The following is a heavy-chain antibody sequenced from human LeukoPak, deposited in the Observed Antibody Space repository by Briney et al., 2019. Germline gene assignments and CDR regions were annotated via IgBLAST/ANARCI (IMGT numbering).Heavy chain of an antibody. CDR2: ISGSGGST. D-gene: IGHD3-10*01. CDR3: AKALLVRGVNDY. V-gene: IGHV3-23*01. CDR1: GFTFSSYA. Sequence: GGSLRLSXAXSGFTFSSYAMGWVRQAPGKGLEWVSAISGSGGSTYYADSVKGRFTISRDNSKNTLYLQMNSLRAEDTAVYYCAKALLVRGVNDYWGQGTLVTVSS. J-gene: IGHJ4*02.